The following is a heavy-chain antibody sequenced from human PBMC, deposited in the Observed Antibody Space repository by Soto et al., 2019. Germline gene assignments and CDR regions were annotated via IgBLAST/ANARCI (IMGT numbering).Heavy chain of an antibody. J-gene: IGHJ5*02. V-gene: IGHV4-39*01. CDR2: IYYSGST. Sequence: ETLSLTCTVSGGSISSSSYYWGWIRQPPGKGLEWIGSIYYSGSTYYNPSLKSRVTISVDTSKNQFSQKLSSVNAADTALYYCARGGAKQQLVGWFDPWGQGTLVTVSS. CDR1: GGSISSSSYY. CDR3: ARGGAKQQLVGWFDP. D-gene: IGHD6-13*01.